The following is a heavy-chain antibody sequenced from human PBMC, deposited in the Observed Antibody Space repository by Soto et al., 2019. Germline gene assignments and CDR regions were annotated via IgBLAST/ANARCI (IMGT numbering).Heavy chain of an antibody. V-gene: IGHV3-15*01. D-gene: IGHD3-9*01. Sequence: GGSLRLSCAASGFTFSNAWMSWVRQAPGKGLEWVGRIKSKTDGGTTDYAAPVKGRFTISRDDSKNTLYLQMNSLKTEDTAVYYCTTGPPIRIRYFDWLPEIHYCYYGMDVWGQGTTVTVSS. CDR1: GFTFSNAW. J-gene: IGHJ6*02. CDR2: IKSKTDGGTT. CDR3: TTGPPIRIRYFDWLPEIHYCYYGMDV.